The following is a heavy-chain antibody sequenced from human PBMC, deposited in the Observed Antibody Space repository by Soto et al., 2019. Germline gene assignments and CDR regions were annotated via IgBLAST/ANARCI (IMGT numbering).Heavy chain of an antibody. V-gene: IGHV4-59*01. CDR2: IYYSGST. Sequence: SETLSLTCTVSGGSISSYYWSWIRQPPGKGLEWIGYIYYSGSTNYNPSLKSRVTISVDTSKNQFSLKLSSVTAADTAVYYCARGRSGSYWVYWGQGTLVTVSS. D-gene: IGHD3-10*01. CDR3: ARGRSGSYWVY. J-gene: IGHJ4*02. CDR1: GGSISSYY.